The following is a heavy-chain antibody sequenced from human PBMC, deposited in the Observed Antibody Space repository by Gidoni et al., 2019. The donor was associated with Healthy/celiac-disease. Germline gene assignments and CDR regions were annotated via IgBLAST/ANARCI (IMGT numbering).Heavy chain of an antibody. CDR1: GYTFTGYY. J-gene: IGHJ4*02. CDR2: INPNSGGT. CDR3: ARVTHPAYYYGSSGYYYQFDY. D-gene: IGHD3-22*01. Sequence: QVQLVQSGAEVTKPGASVKVSCKASGYTFTGYYMHWVRQAPGQGLEWMGWINPNSGGTNYAQKFQGRVTMTRDTSISTAYMELSRLRSDDTAVYYCARVTHPAYYYGSSGYYYQFDYWGQGTLVTVSS. V-gene: IGHV1-2*02.